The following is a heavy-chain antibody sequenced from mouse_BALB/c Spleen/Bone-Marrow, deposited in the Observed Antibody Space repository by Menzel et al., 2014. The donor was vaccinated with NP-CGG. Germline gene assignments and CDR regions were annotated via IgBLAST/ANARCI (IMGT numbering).Heavy chain of an antibody. CDR3: TRTYEYFDY. J-gene: IGHJ2*01. V-gene: IGHV1-69*02. D-gene: IGHD2-3*01. CDR1: GYTFTSYW. Sequence: QVQLQQSGAELVRPGASVKLSYKTSGYTFTSYWINWVKQRPGQGLEWIGNIYPSDNYTNYNQKFKDKATLTVDISSTTAYMQLSSPTSEDSEVYYCTRTYEYFDYWGQGTTLTVSS. CDR2: IYPSDNYT.